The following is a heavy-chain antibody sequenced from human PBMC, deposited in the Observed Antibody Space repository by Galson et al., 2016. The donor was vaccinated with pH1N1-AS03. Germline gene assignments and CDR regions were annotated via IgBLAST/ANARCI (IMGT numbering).Heavy chain of an antibody. J-gene: IGHJ4*02. CDR1: GGSLTDYQ. CDR2: ISHSGIT. D-gene: IGHD6-13*01. CDR3: ARGNPFLGSSWYEDS. V-gene: IGHV4-34*01. Sequence: ETLSLTCTVSGGSLTDYQWRWIRQSPGKGLEWIGEISHSGITDYNPSLKSRVSISVDTSKDQFSLNLSSMTAADAAVYYCARGNPFLGSSWYEDSWGQGTLVIVSS.